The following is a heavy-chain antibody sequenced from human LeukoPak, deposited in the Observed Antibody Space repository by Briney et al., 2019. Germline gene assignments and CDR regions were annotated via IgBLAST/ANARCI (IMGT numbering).Heavy chain of an antibody. J-gene: IGHJ4*02. CDR2: IFYSGST. CDR3: ARVVGAVADY. Sequence: SETLSLTCTVSGGSISNYYWSWIRQPPGKGLEWIGYIFYSGSTNYNPSLKSRVTISVDTSKNQFSLKLSSVTAADTAVYYCARVVGAVADYWGQGTLVTVSS. D-gene: IGHD1-26*01. CDR1: GGSISNYY. V-gene: IGHV4-59*12.